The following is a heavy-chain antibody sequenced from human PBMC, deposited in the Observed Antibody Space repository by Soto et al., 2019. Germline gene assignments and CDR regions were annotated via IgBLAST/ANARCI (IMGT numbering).Heavy chain of an antibody. Sequence: PSETLSLTCAFYGGSFRGYYWSWIRQPPGKGLEWIGEINHSGSTNYNPSLKSRVTISVDTSKNQFSLKLSSVTAADTAVYYCARKYCSSTSCYGWFDPWGQGTLVTVSS. CDR2: INHSGST. D-gene: IGHD2-2*01. CDR1: GGSFRGYY. J-gene: IGHJ5*02. V-gene: IGHV4-34*01. CDR3: ARKYCSSTSCYGWFDP.